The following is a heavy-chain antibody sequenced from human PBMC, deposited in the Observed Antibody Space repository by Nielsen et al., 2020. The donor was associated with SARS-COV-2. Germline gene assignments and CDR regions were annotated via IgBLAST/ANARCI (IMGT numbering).Heavy chain of an antibody. CDR3: ATARYCSRTSCSAGTDMFDP. CDR1: GFTFSKAW. Sequence: GGSLRLSCVASGFTFSKAWMSWVRQAPGKGLEWVGRIKSKIDGGTTDYAAPVKDRFTISRDDLKNTVYLDMSSLRTEDTAVYYCATARYCSRTSCSAGTDMFDPWGQGTQVIVSS. J-gene: IGHJ5*02. V-gene: IGHV3-15*01. D-gene: IGHD2-2*01. CDR2: IKSKIDGGTT.